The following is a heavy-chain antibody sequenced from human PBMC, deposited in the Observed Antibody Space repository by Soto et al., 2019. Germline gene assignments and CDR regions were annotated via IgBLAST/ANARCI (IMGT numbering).Heavy chain of an antibody. CDR2: IWYDGSNQ. CDR1: GFTFMHCG. Sequence: GGSLRLSCAASGFTFMHCGMHWVRQAPGKGLEWVAVIWYDGSNQYYEDSVRGRFTISRDNSRNTLYLQMNSLRAEDTAVYYCARKKVVETSADTPYYYYAMDVWGQGTTVTVSS. D-gene: IGHD2-15*01. J-gene: IGHJ6*02. CDR3: ARKKVVETSADTPYYYYAMDV. V-gene: IGHV3-33*01.